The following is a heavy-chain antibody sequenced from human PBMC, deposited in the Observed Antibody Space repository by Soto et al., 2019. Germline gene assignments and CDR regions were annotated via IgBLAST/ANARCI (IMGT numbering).Heavy chain of an antibody. CDR2: IKTDGSST. Sequence: EVRLVESGGGLVQPGGSLRLSCAASGFTFSSFWIHWVRQPPGKGLVWVSRIKTDGSSTSYADSVKGRFTISRDNAKKPVFLQMERGGAGDPGLYYLPSSKPDNSYFDAWGQGTLVPVPP. D-gene: IGHD1-20*01. V-gene: IGHV3-74*01. J-gene: IGHJ4*02. CDR1: GFTFSSFW. CDR3: PSSKPDNSYFDA.